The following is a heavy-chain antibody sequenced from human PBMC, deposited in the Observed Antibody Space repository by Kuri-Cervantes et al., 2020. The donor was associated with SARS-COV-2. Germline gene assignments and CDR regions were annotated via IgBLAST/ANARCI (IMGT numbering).Heavy chain of an antibody. CDR2: TNTDGSSK. CDR3: ARVFLRGGSDY. D-gene: IGHD2-21*01. CDR1: GFTFSNYW. V-gene: IGHV3-74*01. J-gene: IGHJ4*02. Sequence: GGSLKISCAASGFTFSNYWMRWVRQAPGKGLEWVSHTNTDGSSKSYADSVKGRFTISRDNAKNTLYLQMNSLRDEDTAVYCCARVFLRGGSDYWGQGTLVTVSS.